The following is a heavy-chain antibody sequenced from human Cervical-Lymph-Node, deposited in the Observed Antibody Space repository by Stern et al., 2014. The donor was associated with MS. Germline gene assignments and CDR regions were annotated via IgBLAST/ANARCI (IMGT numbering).Heavy chain of an antibody. CDR1: GYIFITYS. V-gene: IGHV1-46*01. D-gene: IGHD3-10*01. Sequence: QVQLVQSGAEVKKPGASVKVSCKASGYIFITYSMHWVRQAPGQGLEWMGIINPSGESIRYAQRFQGRVTMTRDTSTSTVYMELSSLRSDDTAVYYCATGGAAPRYFDLWGRGTLVTVSS. J-gene: IGHJ2*01. CDR2: INPSGESI. CDR3: ATGGAAPRYFDL.